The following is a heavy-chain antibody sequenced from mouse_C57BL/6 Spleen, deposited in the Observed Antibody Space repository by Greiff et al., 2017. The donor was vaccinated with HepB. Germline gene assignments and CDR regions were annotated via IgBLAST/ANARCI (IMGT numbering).Heavy chain of an antibody. Sequence: EVQLQQSGPELVKPGASVKMSCKASGYTFTDYNMHWVKQSHGKSLEWIGYINPNNGGTNYNQKFKGKATLTVNKSSSTAYMELRSLTSEDSAVYYCARTALLRFDYWGQGTTLTVSS. CDR2: INPNNGGT. CDR1: GYTFTDYN. J-gene: IGHJ2*01. CDR3: ARTALLRFDY. D-gene: IGHD1-2*01. V-gene: IGHV1-22*01.